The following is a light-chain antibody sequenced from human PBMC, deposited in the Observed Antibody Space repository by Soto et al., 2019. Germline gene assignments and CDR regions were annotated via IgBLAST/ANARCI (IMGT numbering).Light chain of an antibody. CDR3: QHYNNWPPWT. Sequence: EIVMTQSPATLSVSPGERATLSCRASQSVSGNLAWYQQKPGQAPRLLIYRASTRATGIPVRFSGSGSGTDFTLTISSLQSEDFAVYYCQHYNNWPPWTFGQGTKVEIK. V-gene: IGKV3-15*01. CDR2: RAS. J-gene: IGKJ1*01. CDR1: QSVSGN.